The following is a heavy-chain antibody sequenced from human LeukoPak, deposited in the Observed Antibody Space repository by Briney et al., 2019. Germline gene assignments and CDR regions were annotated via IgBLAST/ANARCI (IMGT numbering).Heavy chain of an antibody. Sequence: PSETPSLTCTVSNASMTYYYWSWIRQPPGKGLEWIGYIYYSGGTNYNPSLKSRVTISIDTSKNQFSLKLSSVTAADTALYYCARHIGGAGRFDSWGQGTLVTVSS. D-gene: IGHD1-26*01. J-gene: IGHJ4*02. V-gene: IGHV4-59*08. CDR2: IYYSGGT. CDR3: ARHIGGAGRFDS. CDR1: NASMTYYY.